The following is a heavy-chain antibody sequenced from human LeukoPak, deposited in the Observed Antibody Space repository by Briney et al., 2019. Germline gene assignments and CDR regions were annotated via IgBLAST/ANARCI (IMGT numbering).Heavy chain of an antibody. J-gene: IGHJ4*02. D-gene: IGHD2-21*02. CDR2: ISYDGSNK. CDR3: AKTSNIVVVTAIGIDY. V-gene: IGHV3-30*18. Sequence: GGSLRLSCAASGFTFSSYGMHWVRQAPGKGLEWVAVISYDGSNKYYADSVKGRFTISRDNSKSTLYLRMNSLRAEDTAVYYCAKTSNIVVVTAIGIDYWGQGTLVTVSS. CDR1: GFTFSSYG.